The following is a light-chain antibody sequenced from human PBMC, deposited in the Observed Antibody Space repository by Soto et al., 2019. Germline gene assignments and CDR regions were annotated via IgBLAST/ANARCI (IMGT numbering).Light chain of an antibody. Sequence: QSALTQPASVSGSPGQSITISCTGTSSDVGSYKLVSWYQQHPGKAPKLMISEVSKRPSGISDRFSGSKSGSTGSLTISGLQAEDEADYYCCSYAGTSTHTVFGGGTQLTVL. CDR3: CSYAGTSTHTV. CDR1: SSDVGSYKL. CDR2: EVS. J-gene: IGLJ7*01. V-gene: IGLV2-23*02.